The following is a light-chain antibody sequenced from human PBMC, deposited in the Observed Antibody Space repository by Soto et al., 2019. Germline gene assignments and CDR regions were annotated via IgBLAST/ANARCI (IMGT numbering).Light chain of an antibody. J-gene: IGKJ2*03. CDR2: ATS. Sequence: EIVMTQSPATLSVSPGERATLSCRASQSINGNLAWYQQKPGQAPRLLMYATSVRATGIPARFSGSGSGTEYTLTISSLQSEDFAVFYCQQYNNWYSFGQGTKLEIK. V-gene: IGKV3-15*01. CDR1: QSINGN. CDR3: QQYNNWYS.